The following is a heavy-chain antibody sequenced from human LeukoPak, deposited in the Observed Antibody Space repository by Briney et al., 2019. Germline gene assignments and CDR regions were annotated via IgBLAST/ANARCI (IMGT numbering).Heavy chain of an antibody. CDR2: ISHDGSNK. CDR3: AGHFGAWHYFDY. CDR1: GFIFSNYA. V-gene: IGHV3-30*04. Sequence: GRSLRLSCAASGFIFSNYAIHWVRQAPGKGLEWVAVISHDGSNKNYANSVKGRFTISRDNSKNTLYLQMNSLRGEDTAVYCCAGHFGAWHYFDYWGQGTLVTVSS. D-gene: IGHD3-3*01. J-gene: IGHJ4*02.